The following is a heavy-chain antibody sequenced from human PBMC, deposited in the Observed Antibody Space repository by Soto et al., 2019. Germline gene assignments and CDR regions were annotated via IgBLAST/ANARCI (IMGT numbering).Heavy chain of an antibody. J-gene: IGHJ4*02. CDR1: GYTFTSYH. V-gene: IGHV1-18*01. Sequence: QVQLVQSGAEVKKPGASVKVSCKASGYTFTSYHINWVRQAPGQGLEWMGWISAYNGNTNYAQKLQGRVTMTTDTSSSTDYMELRSLRSADTAVYYCARDAPCADYWGQGNLVTVSS. CDR2: ISAYNGNT. CDR3: ARDAPCADY.